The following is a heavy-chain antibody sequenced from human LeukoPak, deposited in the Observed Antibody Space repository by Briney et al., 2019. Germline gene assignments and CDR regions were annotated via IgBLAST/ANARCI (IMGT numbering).Heavy chain of an antibody. J-gene: IGHJ6*03. V-gene: IGHV1-18*01. CDR3: ATHSTRIAVRPSDYYYYMDV. CDR2: ISGYNGNT. CDR1: GYTFTSYG. Sequence: ASVKVSCKASGYTFTSYGISWVRQAPGQGLEWMGWISGYNGNTNYAQKLQGRVTMTTDTSTSTAYMELRSLRSDDTAVYYCATHSTRIAVRPSDYYYYMDVWGKGTTVTVSS. D-gene: IGHD6-6*01.